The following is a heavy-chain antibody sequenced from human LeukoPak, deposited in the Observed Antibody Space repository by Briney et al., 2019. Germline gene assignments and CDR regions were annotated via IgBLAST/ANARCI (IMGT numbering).Heavy chain of an antibody. CDR1: GYSLSSGYY. CDR2: IYHSGST. Sequence: SETLSLTCTVSGYSLSSGYYWGWIRQPPGKGLEWIGSIYHSGSTYYNPSLKSRVTISVDTSKNQFSLKLSSVTAADTAVYYCARDSGGPGMDVWGQGTTVTVSS. CDR3: ARDSGGPGMDV. V-gene: IGHV4-38-2*02. D-gene: IGHD3-16*01. J-gene: IGHJ6*02.